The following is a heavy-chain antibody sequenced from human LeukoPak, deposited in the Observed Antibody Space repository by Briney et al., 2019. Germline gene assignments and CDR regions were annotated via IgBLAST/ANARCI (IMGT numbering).Heavy chain of an antibody. CDR2: IKHDGSDK. CDR3: TKDLRPDGLYDFDS. D-gene: IGHD5/OR15-5a*01. V-gene: IGHV3-7*05. Sequence: PGGSLRLSCTASGFTLSNYWMNCVPQAPGKGREWVANIKHDGSDKYYVDSVKGRFTISRDNAKNSLFLQMNSLRAEDTALYYCTKDLRPDGLYDFDSWGQGTLVTVSS. CDR1: GFTLSNYW. J-gene: IGHJ4*02.